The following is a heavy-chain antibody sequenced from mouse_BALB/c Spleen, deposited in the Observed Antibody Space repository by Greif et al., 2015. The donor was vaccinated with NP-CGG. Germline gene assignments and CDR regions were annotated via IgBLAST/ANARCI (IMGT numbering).Heavy chain of an antibody. CDR3: ARGNYGDDFYY. Sequence: EVMLVESGGGLVQPGGSRKLSCAASGFTFSSFGMHWVRQAPEKGLEWVAYISSGSSTIYYADTVKGRFTISRDNPKNTLFLQMTRLRSEDTAMYYCARGNYGDDFYYWGQGTTLTVSS. V-gene: IGHV5-17*02. CDR2: ISSGSSTI. CDR1: GFTFSSFG. D-gene: IGHD1-2*01. J-gene: IGHJ2*01.